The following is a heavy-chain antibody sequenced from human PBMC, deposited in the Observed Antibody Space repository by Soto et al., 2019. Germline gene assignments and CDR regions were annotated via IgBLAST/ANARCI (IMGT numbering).Heavy chain of an antibody. CDR2: IYYSGST. J-gene: IGHJ4*02. CDR3: ARGDIVVVPAAIRSVTAFNY. V-gene: IGHV4-30-4*01. CDR1: GGSISSGDYY. Sequence: SETLSLTCTVSGGSISSGDYYWSWIRQPPGKGLEWIGYIYYSGSTYYNPSLKSRVTISVDTSKNQFSLKLSSVTAADTAVYYCARGDIVVVPAAIRSVTAFNYWGQGTLVTVSS. D-gene: IGHD2-2*01.